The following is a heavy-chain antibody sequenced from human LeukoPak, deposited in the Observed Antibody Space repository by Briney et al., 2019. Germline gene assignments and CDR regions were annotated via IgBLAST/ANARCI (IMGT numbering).Heavy chain of an antibody. Sequence: GGSLRLSCAASGFTFSSYWMSWVRQAPGKGLEWVANIKQDGSEKYYVDSVKGRFTISRDNAKNSLYLQMTSLRAEDTAVYYCAIDDWSSISCYHNCFDPWGQGTLVTVSS. CDR1: GFTFSSYW. V-gene: IGHV3-7*01. D-gene: IGHD2-2*01. CDR3: AIDDWSSISCYHNCFDP. J-gene: IGHJ5*02. CDR2: IKQDGSEK.